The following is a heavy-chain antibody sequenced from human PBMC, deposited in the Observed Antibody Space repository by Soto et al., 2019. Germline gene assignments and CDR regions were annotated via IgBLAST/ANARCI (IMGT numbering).Heavy chain of an antibody. V-gene: IGHV4-39*01. D-gene: IGHD3-16*02. CDR3: ATSTMITFGGVIVLRPPRAFDI. Sequence: SETLSLTCTVSGGSVSSGSYYWGWIRQPPGKGLEWVGNMYNSGSTSYNPSLKSRVTISVDTSKSQFSLRLSSVTAADTAVYYCATSTMITFGGVIVLRPPRAFDIWGQGTMVTVS. J-gene: IGHJ3*02. CDR1: GGSVSSGSYY. CDR2: MYNSGST.